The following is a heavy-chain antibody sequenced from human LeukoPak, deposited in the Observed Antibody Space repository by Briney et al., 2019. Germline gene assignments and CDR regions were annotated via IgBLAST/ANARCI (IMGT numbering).Heavy chain of an antibody. J-gene: IGHJ4*02. D-gene: IGHD3-10*01. CDR2: VSKSSSYK. Sequence: GGSLRLSCAASGFTFRTYSMNWVRQAPGKGLEWIASVSKSSSYKYYADSVRGRFTISRDNANNSLYLQMSSLRADDTAVYYCAKGSGVHYWGQGTLVIVSS. CDR3: AKGSGVHY. V-gene: IGHV3-21*01. CDR1: GFTFRTYS.